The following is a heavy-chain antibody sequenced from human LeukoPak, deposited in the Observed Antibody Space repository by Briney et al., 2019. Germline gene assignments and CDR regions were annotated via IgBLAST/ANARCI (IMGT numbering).Heavy chain of an antibody. Sequence: EASVKVSCKASGYTFTGYYMHWVRQAPGQGLEWMGRINPNSGGTNYAQKFQGRVTMTRDTSISTAYMELSRLRSDDTAVYYCARVSDRGSWVRYWGQGTLVTVSS. CDR2: INPNSGGT. CDR1: GYTFTGYY. V-gene: IGHV1-2*06. CDR3: ARVSDRGSWVRY. D-gene: IGHD6-13*01. J-gene: IGHJ4*02.